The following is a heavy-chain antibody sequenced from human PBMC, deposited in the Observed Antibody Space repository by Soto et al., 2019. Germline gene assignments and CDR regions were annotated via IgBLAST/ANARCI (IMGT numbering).Heavy chain of an antibody. D-gene: IGHD5-18*01. J-gene: IGHJ5*02. CDR3: ARAGYVDTAMDEVDYNCFDP. Sequence: EVQLVESGGGLVQPGGSLRLSCAASGFTFSSYWMHWVRQAPGKGLVWVSRINRDGSSTSYADSVKGRFTISRDNAKNTLYLQMNSLRAEDTAVYYCARAGYVDTAMDEVDYNCFDPWGKGTLVTVSS. CDR1: GFTFSSYW. V-gene: IGHV3-74*01. CDR2: INRDGSST.